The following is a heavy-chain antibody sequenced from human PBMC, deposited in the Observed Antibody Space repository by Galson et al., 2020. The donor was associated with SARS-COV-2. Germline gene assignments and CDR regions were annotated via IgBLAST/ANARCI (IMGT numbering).Heavy chain of an antibody. CDR1: GGTFSSYA. CDR3: ARDPQLGYCSGGSCPGLDY. J-gene: IGHJ4*02. Sequence: SVTVSCKASGGTFSSYAISWVRQAPGHGLEWMGGIIPIFGTANYAQKFQGRVTITADESTSTAYMELSSLRSEDTAVYYCARDPQLGYCSGGSCPGLDYWGQGTLVTVAS. V-gene: IGHV1-69*13. CDR2: IIPIFGTA. D-gene: IGHD2-15*01.